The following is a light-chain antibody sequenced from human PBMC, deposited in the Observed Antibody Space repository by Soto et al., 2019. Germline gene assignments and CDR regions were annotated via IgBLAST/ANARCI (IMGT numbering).Light chain of an antibody. J-gene: IGKJ2*01. CDR1: QSINSE. Sequence: EIVMTRSPATLSLSPGERAALSCRASQSINSELAWYQQKPGQPPRLLLDGASTRATGVPARFTGSESGSEFTLTISGLQSEDFAVYYCQQGHNWPLTFGQGTRVEI. CDR3: QQGHNWPLT. CDR2: GAS. V-gene: IGKV3-15*01.